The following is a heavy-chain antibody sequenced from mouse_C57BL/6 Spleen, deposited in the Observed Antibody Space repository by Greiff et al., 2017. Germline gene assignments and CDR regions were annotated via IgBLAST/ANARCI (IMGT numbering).Heavy chain of an antibody. CDR1: GYTFTSYW. V-gene: IGHV1-61*01. D-gene: IGHD3-2*02. CDR3: ASGGGSSGYEPY. CDR2: IYPSDSET. Sequence: QVQLQQPGAELVRPGSSVKLSCKASGYTFTSYWLDWVKQRPGQGLEWIGNIYPSDSETHYNQTFKDKATLTLDKSSSTASMQPSSLTYEDSAVYACASGGGSSGYEPYWGQGTLVTVSA. J-gene: IGHJ3*01.